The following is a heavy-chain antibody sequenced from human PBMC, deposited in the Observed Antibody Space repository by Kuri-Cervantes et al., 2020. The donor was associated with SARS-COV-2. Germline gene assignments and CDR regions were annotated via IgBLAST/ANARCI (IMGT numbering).Heavy chain of an antibody. CDR1: GGSFSGYY. CDR3: ATCIAAAGSYYFDY. J-gene: IGHJ4*02. D-gene: IGHD6-13*01. Sequence: SETLSLTCAVYGGSFSGYYWSWIRQPPGKGLEWIGEINHSGSTYYNPSLKSRVTISVDTSKNQFSLKLSSVTAADTAVYYCATCIAAAGSYYFDYWGQGTLVTVSS. CDR2: INHSGST. V-gene: IGHV4-34*01.